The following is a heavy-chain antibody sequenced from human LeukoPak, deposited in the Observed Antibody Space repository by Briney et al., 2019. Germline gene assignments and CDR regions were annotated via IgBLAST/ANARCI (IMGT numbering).Heavy chain of an antibody. Sequence: GGSLRLSCAASGFTFSSYAMHWVRQALGKGLEWVAVISYDGSNKYYADSVKGRFTISRDNSKNTLYLQMNSLRAEDTAVYYCAKGGGKYGGYYFGDYWGQGTLVTVSS. J-gene: IGHJ4*02. CDR3: AKGGGKYGGYYFGDY. V-gene: IGHV3-30-3*01. CDR2: ISYDGSNK. D-gene: IGHD4/OR15-4a*01. CDR1: GFTFSSYA.